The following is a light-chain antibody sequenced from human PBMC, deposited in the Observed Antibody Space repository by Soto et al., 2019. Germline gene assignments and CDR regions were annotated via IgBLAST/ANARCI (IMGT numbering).Light chain of an antibody. CDR2: AAS. CDR3: QQSYSTPLT. Sequence: DIQMTQSPSSLSASVGDRVTITCRASQSISSYLNWYQQKPGKAHKLLIYAASSLQSGVTSRFSGSGSGTDFTLTISSLQPEDFANYYCQQSYSTPLTFGGGTKVEIK. J-gene: IGKJ4*01. CDR1: QSISSY. V-gene: IGKV1-39*01.